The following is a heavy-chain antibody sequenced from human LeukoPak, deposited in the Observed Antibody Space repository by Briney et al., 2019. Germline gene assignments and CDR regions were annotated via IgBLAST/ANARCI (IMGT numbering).Heavy chain of an antibody. CDR3: ARGAAAGTRAFDI. D-gene: IGHD6-13*01. CDR2: ISYDGSNK. Sequence: GGSLRLSCAASGFTFSGYAMHWVRQAPGKGLEWVAVISYDGSNKYYADSVKGRFTISRDNSKNTLYLQMNSLRAEDTAVYYCARGAAAGTRAFDIWGQGTMVTVSS. V-gene: IGHV3-30*04. CDR1: GFTFSGYA. J-gene: IGHJ3*02.